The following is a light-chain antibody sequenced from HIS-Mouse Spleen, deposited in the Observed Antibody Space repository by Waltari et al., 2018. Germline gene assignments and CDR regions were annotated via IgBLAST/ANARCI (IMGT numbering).Light chain of an antibody. CDR2: AAS. CDR3: QQSYSTPRT. Sequence: DIQMTQSPSSLSASVGDRVTITCRASQSISSYLNWYQQNPGKAPKLLIYAASRLQSGVPSRFSGSGSGTEFTLTISSLQPEDFATYYCQQSYSTPRTFGQGTKVEIK. V-gene: IGKV1-39*01. J-gene: IGKJ1*01. CDR1: QSISSY.